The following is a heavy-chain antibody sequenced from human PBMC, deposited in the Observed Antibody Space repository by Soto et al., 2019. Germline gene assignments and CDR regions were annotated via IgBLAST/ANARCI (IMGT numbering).Heavy chain of an antibody. J-gene: IGHJ4*02. V-gene: IGHV1-3*01. CDR2: INAGNGNT. Sequence: QVQLVQSGAEVKKPGASVKVSCKASGYTFTIYAMHWVRQAPGQRLEWMGWINAGNGNTKYSQKFQGRVTITRDTSASTAYMELSSLRSEDTAVYYCARDYGGPYYFDYWGQGTLATVSS. CDR1: GYTFTIYA. D-gene: IGHD4-17*01. CDR3: ARDYGGPYYFDY.